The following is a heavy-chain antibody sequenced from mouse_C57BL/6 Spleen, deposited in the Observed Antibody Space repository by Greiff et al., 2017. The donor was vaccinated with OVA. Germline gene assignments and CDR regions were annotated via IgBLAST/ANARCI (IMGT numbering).Heavy chain of an antibody. Sequence: VKLMESGPGLVAPSQSLSITCTVSGFSLTSYAISWVRQPPGKGLEWLGVIWTGGGTNYNSALKSRLSISKDNSKSQVFLKMNSLQTDDTARYYCARNLGVGYYAMDYWGQGTSVTVSS. D-gene: IGHD4-1*01. J-gene: IGHJ4*01. CDR2: IWTGGGT. V-gene: IGHV2-9-1*01. CDR1: GFSLTSYA. CDR3: ARNLGVGYYAMDY.